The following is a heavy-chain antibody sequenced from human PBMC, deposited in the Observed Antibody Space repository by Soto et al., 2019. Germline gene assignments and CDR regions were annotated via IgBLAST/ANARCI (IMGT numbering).Heavy chain of an antibody. CDR3: ARFGGAALSYIWFDR. J-gene: IGHJ5*02. CDR1: GYRFSDYW. V-gene: IGHV5-51*01. CDR2: IYPDDSRT. Sequence: PGESLKISCKGSGYRFSDYWIGWVRQMPEKGLEWMGIIYPDDSRTIYSPSFQGQVIMSADKSISTAYLQWRSLEASDTAIYYWARFGGAALSYIWFDRWGQGTRVTVSS. D-gene: IGHD3-16*01.